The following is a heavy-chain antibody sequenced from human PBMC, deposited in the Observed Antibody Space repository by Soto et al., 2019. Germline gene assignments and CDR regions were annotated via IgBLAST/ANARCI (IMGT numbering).Heavy chain of an antibody. CDR2: IYSGGST. D-gene: IGHD6-13*01. J-gene: IGHJ1*01. CDR3: ARDLTLGAAAGTAAEYFQH. Sequence: PGGSLRLSWAASGFTVSSNYMSWVRQSPGKGLEWVSVIYSGGSTYYADSVKGRFTISRDNSKNTLYLQMNSLRAEDTAVYYCARDLTLGAAAGTAAEYFQHWGQGTLVTVSS. CDR1: GFTVSSNY. V-gene: IGHV3-53*01.